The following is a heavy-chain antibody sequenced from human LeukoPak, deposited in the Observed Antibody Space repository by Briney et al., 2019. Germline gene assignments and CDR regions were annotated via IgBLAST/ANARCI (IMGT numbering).Heavy chain of an antibody. J-gene: IGHJ4*02. D-gene: IGHD4-11*01. V-gene: IGHV1-18*01. Sequence: ASVKVSCKTPGYTFSSYGISWVRQAPGQGLEWMGWTTAYNGDTNYAQKFQDRVTMTIDTSTSTVYMELRSLRSDDTAVYYCARGGRTTNPDYWGQGTLVTVSS. CDR2: TTAYNGDT. CDR1: GYTFSSYG. CDR3: ARGGRTTNPDY.